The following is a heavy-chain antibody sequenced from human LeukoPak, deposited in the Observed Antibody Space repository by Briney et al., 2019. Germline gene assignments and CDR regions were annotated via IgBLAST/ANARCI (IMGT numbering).Heavy chain of an antibody. CDR3: ARRRKDLNWFDP. CDR1: GDSISSSDFY. Sequence: SETLSLACTVSGDSISSSDFYWGWIRRPPGKGLEWIALINYSGRTFYNPSLESRVTISVDMSKNQFSLRLNSVTAADTAVYYCARRRKDLNWFDPWGQGTLVTVSS. J-gene: IGHJ5*02. V-gene: IGHV4-39*01. CDR2: INYSGRT.